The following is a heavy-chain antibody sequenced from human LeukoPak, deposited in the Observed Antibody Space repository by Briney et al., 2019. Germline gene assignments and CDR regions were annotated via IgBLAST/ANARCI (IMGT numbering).Heavy chain of an antibody. Sequence: PGGSLRLSCAASGFTFSSYAMSWVRQARGKGLEWVSVIYSGGSTYYADSVKGRFTISRDNSKNTLYLQTNSLRAEDTAVYYCARDLQYGSGSSWGQGTLVTVSS. CDR3: ARDLQYGSGSS. V-gene: IGHV3-53*01. CDR2: IYSGGST. J-gene: IGHJ5*02. D-gene: IGHD3-10*01. CDR1: GFTFSSYA.